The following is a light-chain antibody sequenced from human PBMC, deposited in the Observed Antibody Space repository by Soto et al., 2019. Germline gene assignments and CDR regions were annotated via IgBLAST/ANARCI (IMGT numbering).Light chain of an antibody. CDR3: QNYDTFPYS. J-gene: IGKJ2*01. CDR2: KAS. CDR1: QSISSW. Sequence: DIQMTQSPSTLSASVGDRVTITCRASQSISSWLAWYQQKTRKAPNLLIYKASILEGWDSSRFSGSGSLKEFTLTINSLQSDALATYNCQNYDTFPYSFVQDTKLKIK. V-gene: IGKV1-5*03.